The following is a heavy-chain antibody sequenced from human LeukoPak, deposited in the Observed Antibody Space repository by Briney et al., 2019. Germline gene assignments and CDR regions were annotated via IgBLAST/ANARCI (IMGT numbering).Heavy chain of an antibody. J-gene: IGHJ4*02. Sequence: GGSLRLSCVASGFIFGDYWMSWVRQAPGKGLEWVANIKQDGSEIYYVASVKGRFTISRDNTKNSLYLQMNSLRAEDTAVYYCARRYSDSWGQGTLVTVSS. CDR2: IKQDGSEI. V-gene: IGHV3-7*01. CDR1: GFIFGDYW. CDR3: ARRYSDS.